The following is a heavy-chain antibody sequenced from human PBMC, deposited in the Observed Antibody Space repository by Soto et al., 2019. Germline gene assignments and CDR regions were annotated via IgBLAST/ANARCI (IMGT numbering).Heavy chain of an antibody. Sequence: QVQLVQSGAEVKKPGSSVKVSCKASGRTFSSYAISWVRQAPGQGLEWMGGIIPLFGTANYAQKFQGRVTITADESTSTAYMELSSLRSEDTAVYYCARGRAAADTDWFDPWGQGTLVTVSS. V-gene: IGHV1-69*12. J-gene: IGHJ5*02. CDR1: GRTFSSYA. CDR3: ARGRAAADTDWFDP. CDR2: IIPLFGTA. D-gene: IGHD6-13*01.